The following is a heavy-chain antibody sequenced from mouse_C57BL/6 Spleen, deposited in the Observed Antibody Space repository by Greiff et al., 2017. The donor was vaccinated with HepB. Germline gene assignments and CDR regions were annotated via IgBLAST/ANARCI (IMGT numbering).Heavy chain of an antibody. CDR3: ARRETYYGNLYYFDY. Sequence: VQLQQPGAELVKPGASVKMSCKASGYTFTSYWITWVKQRPGQGLEWIGDIYPGSGSTNYNEKFKSKATLTVDTSSSTAYMQLSSLTSEDSAVYYCARRETYYGNLYYFDYWGQGTTLTVSS. CDR1: GYTFTSYW. V-gene: IGHV1-55*01. J-gene: IGHJ2*01. CDR2: IYPGSGST. D-gene: IGHD2-10*01.